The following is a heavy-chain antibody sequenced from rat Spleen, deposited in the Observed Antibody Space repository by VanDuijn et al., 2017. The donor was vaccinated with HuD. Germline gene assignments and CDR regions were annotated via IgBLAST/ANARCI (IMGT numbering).Heavy chain of an antibody. CDR3: TTGGTTLYVMAA. CDR1: GFTFSDYN. D-gene: IGHD1-5*01. J-gene: IGHJ4*01. V-gene: IGHV5S23*01. Sequence: EVQLVESGGGLVQPGRSLKLSCAASGFTFSDYNMAWIRQAPTKGLEWVASISPSGGSTYYRDSVKGRFTISRDNAKSTLYLQMDSLRSEDAATYYCTTGGTTLYVMAAWGQGASVTVSS. CDR2: ISPSGGST.